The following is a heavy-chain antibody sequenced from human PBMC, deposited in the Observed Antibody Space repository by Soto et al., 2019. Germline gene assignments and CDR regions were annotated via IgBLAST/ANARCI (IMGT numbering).Heavy chain of an antibody. CDR1: GFTFSGGYW. CDR2: IKEDGRET. J-gene: IGHJ4*02. D-gene: IGHD3-3*01. V-gene: IGHV3-7*03. CDR3: ASTRSY. Sequence: EVLVVESGGGLVQPGGSLRLSCAVSGFTFSGGYWMKWVRQAPGKGLEWVATIKEDGRETYDVDSVKGRFTISRDSAKNSLYLQMNSLRVEDTAVYYCASTRSYWGQGTLVTVSS.